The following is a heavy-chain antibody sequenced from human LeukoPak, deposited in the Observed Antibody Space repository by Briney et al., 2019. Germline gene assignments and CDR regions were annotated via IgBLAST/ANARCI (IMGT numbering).Heavy chain of an antibody. J-gene: IGHJ4*02. Sequence: GGSLRLSCAASGFTFSGYSMNWVRQAPGKGLEWVSSISSSSSYIYYADSVKGRFTISRDNAKNSLYLQMNSLRAEDTAVYYCAREMGATFDYWGQGTLVTVSS. CDR3: AREMGATFDY. D-gene: IGHD1-26*01. V-gene: IGHV3-21*01. CDR2: ISSSSSYI. CDR1: GFTFSGYS.